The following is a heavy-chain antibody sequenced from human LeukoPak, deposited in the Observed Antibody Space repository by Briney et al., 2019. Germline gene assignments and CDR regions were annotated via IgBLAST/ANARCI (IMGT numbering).Heavy chain of an antibody. CDR2: IYYSGST. Sequence: SETLSLTCTVSGGSISSGGYYWSWIRQHPGKGLEWIGYIYYSGSTYYNPSLKSRVTISVDTSKNQFSLKLSSVTAADTAVYYCARDPVGVVIAVAGYGVDVWGQGTTVTVSS. CDR1: GGSISSGGYY. D-gene: IGHD6-19*01. J-gene: IGHJ6*02. CDR3: ARDPVGVVIAVAGYGVDV. V-gene: IGHV4-31*03.